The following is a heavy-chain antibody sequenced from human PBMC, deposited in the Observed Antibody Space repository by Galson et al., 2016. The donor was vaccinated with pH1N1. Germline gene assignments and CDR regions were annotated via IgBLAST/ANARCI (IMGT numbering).Heavy chain of an antibody. D-gene: IGHD2-21*02. Sequence: SLRLSCAASGFIFTDAWMTWVRQTPGKGLEWIGRIKSKTAGGTADYAAPVKGRFTISTDDSKNTVYLQMNSLKTEDTAVYFCTRGPGGHWDDAFEFWGQGTMVTVSS. CDR2: IKSKTAGGTA. V-gene: IGHV3-15*01. J-gene: IGHJ3*01. CDR1: GFIFTDAW. CDR3: TRGPGGHWDDAFEF.